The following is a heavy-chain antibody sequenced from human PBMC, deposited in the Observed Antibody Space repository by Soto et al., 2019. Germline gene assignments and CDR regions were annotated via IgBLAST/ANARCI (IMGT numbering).Heavy chain of an antibody. V-gene: IGHV3-23*01. CDR1: EFTFSSYA. Sequence: EVQLLESGGGLVQPGGSLRLSCADSEFTFSSYAMSWVRQAPGKGLEWVSAISGSGGSTYYADSVKGRFTISRDNSKNTLYLQMNSLRAEDTAVYYCPKGGLLWFGDLLSAVFDYWGQGTLVTVSS. CDR2: ISGSGGST. J-gene: IGHJ4*02. CDR3: PKGGLLWFGDLLSAVFDY. D-gene: IGHD3-10*01.